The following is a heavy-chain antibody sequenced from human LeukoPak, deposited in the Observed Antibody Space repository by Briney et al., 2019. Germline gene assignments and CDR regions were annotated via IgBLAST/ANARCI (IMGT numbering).Heavy chain of an antibody. CDR3: AKWGPLVTG. J-gene: IGHJ4*02. CDR1: GFTFSSYA. Sequence: GGSLRLSCAASGFTFSSYAMHWVRQAPGKGLKWVAVISYDGSNKYYADSVKGRFTISRDNSKNTLYLQMNSLRAEDTAVYYCAKWGPLVTGWGQGTLVTVSS. CDR2: ISYDGSNK. D-gene: IGHD2-21*02. V-gene: IGHV3-30*18.